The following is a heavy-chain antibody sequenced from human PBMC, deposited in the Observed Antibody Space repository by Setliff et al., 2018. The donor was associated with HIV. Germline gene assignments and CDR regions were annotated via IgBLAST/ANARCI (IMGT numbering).Heavy chain of an antibody. D-gene: IGHD3-9*01. CDR1: ATFTNVD. CDR3: ARQDIPTGYYLFDY. V-gene: IGHV1-8*01. CDR2: MNPNSGVS. Sequence: GASVKVSCKASATFTNVDIHWLRRATGQGLEWMGWMNPNSGVSGYGQKFQGRVTMTRDTSISTAYMELSSLTSEDTAVYYCARQDIPTGYYLFDYWGQGTQVTVSS. J-gene: IGHJ4*02.